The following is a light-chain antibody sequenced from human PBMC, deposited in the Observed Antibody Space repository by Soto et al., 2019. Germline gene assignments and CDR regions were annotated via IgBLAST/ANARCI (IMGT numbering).Light chain of an antibody. J-gene: IGLJ1*01. CDR1: SSDVGGYNY. CDR3: CSYAGSYTYV. V-gene: IGLV2-11*01. Sequence: QSVLTQPRSVSGSPGQSVTISCTGTSSDVGGYNYVSWYQQHPDKAPKVMIYDVSKRPSGVPDRFSGSKSGNTASLTISGLQAEDEADYYCCSYAGSYTYVFGSGTKVTV. CDR2: DVS.